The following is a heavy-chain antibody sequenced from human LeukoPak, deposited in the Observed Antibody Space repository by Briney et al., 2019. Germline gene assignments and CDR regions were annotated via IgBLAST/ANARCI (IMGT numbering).Heavy chain of an antibody. CDR1: GFTFSSYW. D-gene: IGHD1-1*01. V-gene: IGHV3-30*02. J-gene: IGHJ4*02. Sequence: GGSLRLSCAASGFTFSSYWMSWVRQAPGKVLEWVAFIRNDGSNHYYADSVKGRFTISRDNSKNNVYLQMYSLRVEDTSIYYCVRDYNWGFDYWGQGTVVTVSS. CDR3: VRDYNWGFDY. CDR2: IRNDGSNH.